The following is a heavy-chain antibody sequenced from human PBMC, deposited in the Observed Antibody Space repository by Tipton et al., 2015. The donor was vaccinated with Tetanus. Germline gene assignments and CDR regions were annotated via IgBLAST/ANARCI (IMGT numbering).Heavy chain of an antibody. CDR3: ARVVCSSTSSFSHYFDK. CDR2: VLRSGSA. J-gene: IGHJ4*02. Sequence: TLSHTCAVSGTSISRIYSWSWIRQPPGKGLEWICYVLRSGSADYNPFLKSRFNISLDWSVNQISLMLTSVTAADTAVDYCARVVCSSTSSFSHYFDKWGPGALVTASS. CDR1: GTSISRIYS. D-gene: IGHD2-2*01. V-gene: IGHV4-30-2*01.